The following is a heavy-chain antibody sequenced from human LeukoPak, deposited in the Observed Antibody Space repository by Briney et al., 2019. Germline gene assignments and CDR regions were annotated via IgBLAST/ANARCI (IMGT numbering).Heavy chain of an antibody. Sequence: ASVKVSCKASGYTFTSYDINWVRQATGQGLEWMGWMDPNSGNTGYAQKFQGRVTMTRNTSISTAYMELSSLRSEDTAVYYCARGSCRDGYNTLVDSWGQGTLVTVSS. CDR2: MDPNSGNT. V-gene: IGHV1-8*01. CDR1: GYTFTSYD. J-gene: IGHJ4*02. D-gene: IGHD5-24*01. CDR3: ARGSCRDGYNTLVDS.